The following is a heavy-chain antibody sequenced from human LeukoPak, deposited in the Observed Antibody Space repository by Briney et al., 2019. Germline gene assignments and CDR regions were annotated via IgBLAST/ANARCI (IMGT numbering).Heavy chain of an antibody. J-gene: IGHJ4*02. Sequence: ASVKVSCKASRGTFSSYAISWVRQAPGQGLEWMGRIIPILGIANYAQKFQGRVTITADKSTSTAYMELSSLRSGDTAVYYCARGYSYGYSYFDYWGQGTLVTVSS. CDR1: RGTFSSYA. CDR3: ARGYSYGYSYFDY. CDR2: IIPILGIA. D-gene: IGHD5-18*01. V-gene: IGHV1-69*04.